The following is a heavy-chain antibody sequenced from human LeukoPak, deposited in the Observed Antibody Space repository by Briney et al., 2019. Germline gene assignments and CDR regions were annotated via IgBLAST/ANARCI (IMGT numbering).Heavy chain of an antibody. Sequence: ASVTVSFTASGGTFSTYAISWVRHAPGQGLEWMGGIIPIFGTTNYAQNFQGRVTITADESTSTAYMELSSLRSEDTAVYYCARAGYSTGYYGMDVWGQGTTVTVSS. CDR1: GGTFSTYA. D-gene: IGHD2-15*01. V-gene: IGHV1-69*13. CDR3: ARAGYSTGYYGMDV. J-gene: IGHJ6*02. CDR2: IIPIFGTT.